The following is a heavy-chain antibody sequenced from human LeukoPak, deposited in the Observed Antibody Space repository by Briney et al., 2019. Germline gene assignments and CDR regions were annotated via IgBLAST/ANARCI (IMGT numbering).Heavy chain of an antibody. CDR2: IYYSGST. CDR3: ARPGPDCSSTSCYAVFDY. CDR1: GGSISSSSYY. V-gene: IGHV4-39*01. Sequence: SETLSLTCTVSGGSISSSSYYWGWIRQPPGKGLEWIGSIYYSGSTYYNPSLKSRVTISVDTSKNQFSLKLSSVTAADTAVYYCARPGPDCSSTSCYAVFDYWGRGTLVTVSS. J-gene: IGHJ4*02. D-gene: IGHD2-2*01.